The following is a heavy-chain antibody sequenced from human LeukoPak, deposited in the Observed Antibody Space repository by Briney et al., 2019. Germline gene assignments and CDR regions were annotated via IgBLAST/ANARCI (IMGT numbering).Heavy chain of an antibody. D-gene: IGHD5-18*01. CDR1: GFTFTKAW. V-gene: IGHV3-15*01. Sequence: PAGSLRLSCAASGFTFTKAWMSWVRQAPGKGLEWVGRIKSKTDSGTTDYAAPVRGRFTIARDDSKNTLYMQMNSLKNEDTAVYYCTTDFRRGYTYGNHDYWGQGTLVTVSS. J-gene: IGHJ4*02. CDR2: IKSKTDSGTT. CDR3: TTDFRRGYTYGNHDY.